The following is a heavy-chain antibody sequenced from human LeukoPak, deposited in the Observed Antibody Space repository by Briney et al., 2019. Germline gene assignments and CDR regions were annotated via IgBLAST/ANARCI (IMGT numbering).Heavy chain of an antibody. J-gene: IGHJ4*02. V-gene: IGHV4-59*08. D-gene: IGHD1-14*01. CDR3: ARGFGMALDY. Sequence: SETLSLTCTVSGGSISRYYWSWIRQPPGKGLEWIGYIYNSGSTNYNPSLKSRVTISVDTSKNQFSLKLSSVTAADTAVYYCARGFGMALDYWGQGTLVTVSS. CDR2: IYNSGST. CDR1: GGSISRYY.